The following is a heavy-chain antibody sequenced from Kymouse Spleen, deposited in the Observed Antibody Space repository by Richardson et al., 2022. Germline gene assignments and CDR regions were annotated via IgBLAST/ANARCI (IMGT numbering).Heavy chain of an antibody. V-gene: IGHV4-4*02. Sequence: QVQLQESGPGLVKPSGTLSLTCAVSGGSISSSNWWSWVRQPPGKGLEWIGEIYHSGSTNYNPSLKSRVTISVDKSKNQFSLKLSSVTAADTAVYYCARELAAAGTEGYYYYGMDVWGQGTTVTVSS. J-gene: IGHJ6*02. CDR1: GGSISSSNW. CDR2: IYHSGST. CDR3: ARELAAAGTEGYYYYGMDV. D-gene: IGHD6-13*01.